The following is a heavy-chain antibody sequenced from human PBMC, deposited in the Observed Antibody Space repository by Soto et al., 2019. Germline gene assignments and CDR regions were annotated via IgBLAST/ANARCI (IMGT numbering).Heavy chain of an antibody. J-gene: IGHJ5*02. V-gene: IGHV4-39*01. Sequence: QLQLQESGPGLVKPSETLSLTCTVSGGSISSSSYYWGWIRQPPGKGLEWIGSIYYSGSTYYNPSLKSRVALSVDTSKNQFSLQLSSVTAADTAVYYCARRPPGYCSSTSCRNWFDPWGQGTLVTVSS. CDR1: GGSISSSSYY. D-gene: IGHD2-2*01. CDR2: IYYSGST. CDR3: ARRPPGYCSSTSCRNWFDP.